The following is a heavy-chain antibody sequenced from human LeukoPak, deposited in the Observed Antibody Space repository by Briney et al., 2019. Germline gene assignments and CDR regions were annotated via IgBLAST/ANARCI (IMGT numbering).Heavy chain of an antibody. D-gene: IGHD3-3*01. CDR2: IKQDGSER. J-gene: IGHJ6*03. Sequence: GGSLRLSCAASGFTFSSYWMSWVRQAPGKGLEWVATIKQDGSERYYVDSVKGRFTISRDNAKNSLYLQMNSLRAEDTAVYYCAKVGSGYYYYMDVWGKGTTVTVSS. CDR1: GFTFSSYW. CDR3: AKVGSGYYYYMDV. V-gene: IGHV3-7*03.